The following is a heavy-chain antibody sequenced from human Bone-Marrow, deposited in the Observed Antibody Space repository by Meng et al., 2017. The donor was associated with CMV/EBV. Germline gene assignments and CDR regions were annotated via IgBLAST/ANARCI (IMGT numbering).Heavy chain of an antibody. D-gene: IGHD3-10*01. CDR3: ASAGLLWFGELFGHGAFDI. Sequence: GGSLRLSCAASGFTFDDYAMHWVRQAPGKGLEWVSGISWNSGSIGYADSVKGRFTISRDNAKNSLYLQMNSLRAEDTAVYYCASAGLLWFGELFGHGAFDIWGQGTMVTVSS. CDR2: ISWNSGSI. J-gene: IGHJ3*02. CDR1: GFTFDDYA. V-gene: IGHV3-9*01.